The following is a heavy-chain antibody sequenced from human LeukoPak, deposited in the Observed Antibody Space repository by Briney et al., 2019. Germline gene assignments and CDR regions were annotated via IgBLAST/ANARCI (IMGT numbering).Heavy chain of an antibody. D-gene: IGHD5-18*01. V-gene: IGHV4-39*01. Sequence: SETLSLTCTVSGGSISSSSYYWGWIRQPPGKGLEWIGSIYYSGSTYYNSSLKSRVTISVDTSKNQFSLKLSSVTAADTAVYYCARPSTAMVIDYWGQGTLVTVSS. CDR2: IYYSGST. J-gene: IGHJ4*02. CDR1: GGSISSSSYY. CDR3: ARPSTAMVIDY.